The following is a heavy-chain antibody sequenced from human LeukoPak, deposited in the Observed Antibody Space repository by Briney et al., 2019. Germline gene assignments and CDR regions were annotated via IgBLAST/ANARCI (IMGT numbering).Heavy chain of an antibody. Sequence: PGGSLRLSCAASGFTFSNYDMGWVRQAPGEGLEWVSTISGSGTSTYYTDSVKGRFTISRDNPKNAQYLQMNSLRAEDTAVYYCTKAIAATGRWWIFDYWGQGTLVTVSS. CDR1: GFTFSNYD. CDR2: ISGSGTST. CDR3: TKAIAATGRWWIFDY. J-gene: IGHJ4*02. V-gene: IGHV3-23*01. D-gene: IGHD6-13*01.